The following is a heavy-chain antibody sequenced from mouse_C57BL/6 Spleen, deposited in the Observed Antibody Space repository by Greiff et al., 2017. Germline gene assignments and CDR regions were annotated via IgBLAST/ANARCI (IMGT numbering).Heavy chain of an antibody. V-gene: IGHV1-53*01. D-gene: IGHD2-1*01. CDR2: INPSNGGT. J-gene: IGHJ2*01. CDR1: GYTFTSYW. CDR3: ARSGGNYVFDY. Sequence: QVHVKQSGTELVKPGASVKLSCKASGYTFTSYWMHWVKQRPGQGLEWIGNINPSNGGTNYNEKFKSKATLTVDKSSSTAYMQLSSLTSEDSAVYYCARSGGNYVFDYWGQGTTLTVSS.